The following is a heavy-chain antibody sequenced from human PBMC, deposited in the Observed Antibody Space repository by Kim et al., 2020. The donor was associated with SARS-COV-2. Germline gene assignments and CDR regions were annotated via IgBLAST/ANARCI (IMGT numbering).Heavy chain of an antibody. D-gene: IGHD6-13*01. CDR3: ARMGASSSWENYYYYGMDV. CDR2: IYYSGST. J-gene: IGHJ6*02. Sequence: SETLSLTCTVSGGPISSYYWSWIRQPPGKGLEWIGYIYYSGSTNYNPSLKSRVTISVDTSKNQFSLKLSSVTAADTAVYYCARMGASSSWENYYYYGMDVWGHGTTVTVSS. V-gene: IGHV4-59*13. CDR1: GGPISSYY.